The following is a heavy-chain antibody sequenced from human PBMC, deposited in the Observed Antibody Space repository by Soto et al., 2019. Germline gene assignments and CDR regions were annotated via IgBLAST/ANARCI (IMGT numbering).Heavy chain of an antibody. Sequence: QVQLVQSGAEVKNPGASVKVSCTTSGYTFTTYYIHWVRQAPGQGLEWMGIINPSDGSTTYAQNFEDRTTMTRDTSTSTVYMELTSLTSEDTAIYYCARDPRGTASRFDYWGQGALVTVSS. CDR3: ARDPRGTASRFDY. D-gene: IGHD3-16*01. CDR2: INPSDGST. J-gene: IGHJ4*02. V-gene: IGHV1-46*01. CDR1: GYTFTTYY.